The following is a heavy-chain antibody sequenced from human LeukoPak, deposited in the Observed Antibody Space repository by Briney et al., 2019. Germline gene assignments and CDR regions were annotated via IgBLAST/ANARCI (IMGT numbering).Heavy chain of an antibody. V-gene: IGHV5-51*01. Sequence: GESLKISCKASGYRFLNHWIGWVRQMPGKGLEWMGSIHSDDSDTRYSPSFPGHVTMSVDKSATTDYLQRDTLKASDTAIYYCARRSDISASPNWFDPWGQGTLVIVSS. D-gene: IGHD3-9*01. CDR3: ARRSDISASPNWFDP. CDR1: GYRFLNHW. J-gene: IGHJ5*02. CDR2: IHSDDSDT.